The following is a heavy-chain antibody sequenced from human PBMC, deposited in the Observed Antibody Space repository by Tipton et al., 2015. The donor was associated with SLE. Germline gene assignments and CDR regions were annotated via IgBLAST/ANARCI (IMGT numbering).Heavy chain of an antibody. CDR3: VVCSPSSCAYFDY. J-gene: IGHJ4*02. V-gene: IGHV4-4*07. CDR2: IYTGGNT. CDR1: GGVFREYY. Sequence: TLSLTCTVSGGVFREYYWGWIRQPAGKGLEWIGRIYTGGNTKYNPSLESRVTLSADAAKAQFSLKLTSVTAADTAVYYCVVCSPSSCAYFDYWGQGRLVTVSS. D-gene: IGHD2-2*01.